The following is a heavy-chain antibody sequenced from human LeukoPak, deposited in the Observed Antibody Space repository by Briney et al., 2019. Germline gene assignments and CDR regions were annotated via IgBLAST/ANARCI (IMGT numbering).Heavy chain of an antibody. CDR1: GFTFRNYW. Sequence: GGSLRLSCVASGFTFRNYWMSWVRQTPGKGLEWVANINHDGRDKNYVDSVKGRFTISRDNAKSSLYLQMNSLRVEDTAVYYCAITGGPTVTAFDLWGQGILVTVSS. D-gene: IGHD4-17*01. J-gene: IGHJ4*02. CDR3: AITGGPTVTAFDL. CDR2: INHDGRDK. V-gene: IGHV3-7*02.